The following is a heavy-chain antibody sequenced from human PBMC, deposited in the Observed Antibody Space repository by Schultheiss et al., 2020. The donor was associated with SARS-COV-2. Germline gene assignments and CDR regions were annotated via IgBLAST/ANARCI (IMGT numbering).Heavy chain of an antibody. CDR1: GFTFDDYA. CDR3: AKVGSSSSGFDY. CDR2: ISWNSGSI. D-gene: IGHD6-6*01. Sequence: GGSLRLSCAASGFTFDDYAMHWVRQAPGKGLEWVSGISWNSGSIGYADSVKGRFTISRDNAKNSLYLQMNSLRAEDTALYYCAKVGSSSSGFDYWGQGTLVTVSS. V-gene: IGHV3-9*01. J-gene: IGHJ4*02.